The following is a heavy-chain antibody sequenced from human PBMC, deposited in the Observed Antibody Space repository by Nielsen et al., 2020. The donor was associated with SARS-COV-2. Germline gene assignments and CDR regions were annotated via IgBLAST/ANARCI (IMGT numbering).Heavy chain of an antibody. CDR2: ISGSGGGT. CDR1: GFIFSSYA. CDR3: ARGSDYYDSSGLV. J-gene: IGHJ3*01. D-gene: IGHD3-22*01. V-gene: IGHV3-23*01. Sequence: GGSLRLSCVASGFIFSSYAMNWVRQAPGKGLEWVSTISGSGGGTYYADSVKGRFSISRDNSKNTLYLQMNSLRAEDTAVYYCARGSDYYDSSGLVWGQGTMVTVSS.